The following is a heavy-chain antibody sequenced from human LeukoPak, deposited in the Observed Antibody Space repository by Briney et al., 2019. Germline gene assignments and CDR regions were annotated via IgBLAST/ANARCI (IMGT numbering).Heavy chain of an antibody. CDR2: ITSRSSYI. V-gene: IGHV3-21*01. CDR3: ARVTWLSAAGTEGNFDY. Sequence: PGGSLRLSCAASGFTFSSYTMNWVRQAPGKGLEWVSSITSRSSYIYYADSVKGRFTISRHNAKNSLYLQMDSLRAEDTAVYYCARVTWLSAAGTEGNFDYWGQGTLVTVSS. CDR1: GFTFSSYT. D-gene: IGHD6-13*01. J-gene: IGHJ4*02.